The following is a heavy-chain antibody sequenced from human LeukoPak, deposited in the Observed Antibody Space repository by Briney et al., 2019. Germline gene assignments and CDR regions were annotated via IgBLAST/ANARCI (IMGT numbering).Heavy chain of an antibody. Sequence: PGGSLRLSCAASGFSFISYWMSWVRQAPGKGLEWVANIKQDGSAKNYVDSVKGRFTISRDNAKNSLYLQLNSLRAEDTAVYYCAGCAGNSCYFDYWGQGTLVIVSS. D-gene: IGHD1-1*01. CDR3: AGCAGNSCYFDY. CDR2: IKQDGSAK. J-gene: IGHJ4*02. CDR1: GFSFISYW. V-gene: IGHV3-7*01.